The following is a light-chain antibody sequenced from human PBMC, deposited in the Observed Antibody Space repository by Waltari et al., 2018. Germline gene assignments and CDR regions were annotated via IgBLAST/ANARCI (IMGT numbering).Light chain of an antibody. J-gene: IGLJ2*01. V-gene: IGLV4-69*01. CDR3: QTWGPDTVV. CDR2: IDGGGGR. CDR1: SEHSAYA. Sequence: QLAVTQSPSASASLGASVKLTCTLSSEHSAYAIAWHQHQPEKGPRFLMKIDGGGGRTKGDGIPARFAGFSAGAERYLTNSSLQYEDEAAYYCQTWGPDTVVFGGGAKLTV.